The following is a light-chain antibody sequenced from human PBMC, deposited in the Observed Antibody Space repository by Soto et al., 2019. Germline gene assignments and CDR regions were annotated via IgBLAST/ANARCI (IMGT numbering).Light chain of an antibody. CDR1: SSDVGGHNY. J-gene: IGLJ1*01. V-gene: IGLV2-11*01. CDR3: CSFAGTTSFV. CDR2: DVT. Sequence: QSVLTQPRSVSGCPGQSVTISCAWTSSDVGGHNYVSWYQQHPGKAPKLIIFDVTKRPSGVPDRFSASRTGNTASLTISGLQAEDEADYYCCSFAGTTSFVFGTGTKVTVL.